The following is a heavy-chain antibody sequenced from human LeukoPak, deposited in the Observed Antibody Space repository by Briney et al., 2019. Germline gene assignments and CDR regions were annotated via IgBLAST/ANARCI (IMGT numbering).Heavy chain of an antibody. CDR2: INHSGST. Sequence: SETLSLTCAVYGGSFSGYYWSWIRQPPGKGLEWIGEINHSGSTNYNPSLKSRVTMSVDTSKNQFSLKLSSVTAADTAVYYCARDTHYYDILTGYYDHYFDYWGQGTLVTVSS. J-gene: IGHJ4*02. CDR3: ARDTHYYDILTGYYDHYFDY. CDR1: GGSFSGYY. V-gene: IGHV4-34*01. D-gene: IGHD3-9*01.